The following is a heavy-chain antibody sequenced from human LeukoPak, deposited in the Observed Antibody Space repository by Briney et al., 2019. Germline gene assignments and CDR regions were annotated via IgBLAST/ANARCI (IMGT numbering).Heavy chain of an antibody. CDR1: GFTFSGSA. CDR3: TRPRGGHIAALDAFDI. V-gene: IGHV3-73*01. D-gene: IGHD6-6*01. Sequence: GGSLRLSCAASGFTFSGSAMHWVRQASGKGLEWVGRIRSKANSYATAYAASVKGRFTISRDDSKNTAYLQMNSLKTEDTAVYYCTRPRGGHIAALDAFDIWGQGTMVTVSS. CDR2: IRSKANSYAT. J-gene: IGHJ3*02.